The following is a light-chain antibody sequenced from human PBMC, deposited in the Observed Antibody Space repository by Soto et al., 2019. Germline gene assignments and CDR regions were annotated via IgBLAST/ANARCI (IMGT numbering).Light chain of an antibody. CDR1: QTVDSTY. CDR3: QQYGNSPKFT. V-gene: IGKV3-20*01. J-gene: IGKJ3*01. Sequence: EIVLTQSPGTLSLSPGDRATLSCRASQTVDSTYLAWYQQRPGQAPRLLIYGASIRATGIPDRFSGSGYETDFTLTISRLEPEDSAVYYCQQYGNSPKFTFGPGTKVEIK. CDR2: GAS.